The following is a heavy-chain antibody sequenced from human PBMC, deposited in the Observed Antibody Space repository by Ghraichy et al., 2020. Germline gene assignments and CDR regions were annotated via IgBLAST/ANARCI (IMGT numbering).Heavy chain of an antibody. CDR3: ARQTFHVLRFLEWLLPFDY. Sequence: SETLSLTCTVSGGSISSSSYYWGWIRQPPGKGLEWIGSIYYSGSTYYNPSLKSRVTISVDTSKNQFSLKLSSVTAADTAVYYCARQTFHVLRFLEWLLPFDYWGQGTLVTVSS. CDR1: GGSISSSSYY. CDR2: IYYSGST. J-gene: IGHJ4*02. V-gene: IGHV4-39*01. D-gene: IGHD3-3*01.